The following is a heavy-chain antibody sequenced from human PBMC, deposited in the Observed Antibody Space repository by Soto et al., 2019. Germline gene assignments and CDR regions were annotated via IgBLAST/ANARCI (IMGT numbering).Heavy chain of an antibody. V-gene: IGHV3-30*02. CDR2: IWYDGSNK. CDR3: AKDIGYCSGGSCFNYYYYGMDV. J-gene: IGHJ6*02. D-gene: IGHD2-15*01. Sequence: GGSLRLSCAASGFTFSSYGMHWVRQAPGKGLEWVAVIWYDGSNKYYADSVKGRFTISRDNSKNTLYLQMNSLRAEDTAVYYCAKDIGYCSGGSCFNYYYYGMDVWGQGTTVTDSS. CDR1: GFTFSSYG.